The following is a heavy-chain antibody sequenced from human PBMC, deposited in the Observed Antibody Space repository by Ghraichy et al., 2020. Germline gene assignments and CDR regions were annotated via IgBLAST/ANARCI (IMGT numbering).Heavy chain of an antibody. CDR1: GDSITNLY. Sequence: SETLSLTCTVSGDSITNLYWSWVRQPPGKGLEWIGFIYYRGSTSSNPSLKNRVTISVDTSKREIYLRLNSVTAADTAVYYCAREKWLSPNAFDLWGQGTLVTVSS. V-gene: IGHV4-59*11. CDR3: AREKWLSPNAFDL. D-gene: IGHD6-19*01. CDR2: IYYRGST. J-gene: IGHJ3*01.